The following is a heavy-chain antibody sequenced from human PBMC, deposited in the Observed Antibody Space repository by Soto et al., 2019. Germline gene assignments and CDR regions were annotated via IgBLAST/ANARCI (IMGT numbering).Heavy chain of an antibody. Sequence: PSETLSLTCAVSGGSISSSNWWSWVRQPPGKGLEWIGEIYHSGSTNYNPSLKSRVTISVDKSKNQFSLKLSSVPAADTAVYYCARDLVGGYYDFWSGSRGRFDPWGQGTLVTVSS. J-gene: IGHJ5*02. CDR3: ARDLVGGYYDFWSGSRGRFDP. V-gene: IGHV4-4*02. CDR2: IYHSGST. CDR1: GGSISSSNW. D-gene: IGHD3-3*01.